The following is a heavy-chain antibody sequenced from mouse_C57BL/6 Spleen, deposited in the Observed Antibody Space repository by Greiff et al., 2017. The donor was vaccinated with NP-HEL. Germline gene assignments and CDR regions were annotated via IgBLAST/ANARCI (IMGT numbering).Heavy chain of an antibody. CDR3: ARLNIFYGSSFDY. V-gene: IGHV1-81*01. CDR2: IYPRSGNT. D-gene: IGHD1-1*01. CDR1: GYTFTSYG. J-gene: IGHJ2*01. Sequence: QVQLQQSGAELARPGASVKLSCKASGYTFTSYGIRWVKQRTGQGLEWIGEIYPRSGNTYYHEKFKGKATLTAEQSSRTAYMERRSLTSEDSAVYVCARLNIFYGSSFDYRGQGTTLTVSA.